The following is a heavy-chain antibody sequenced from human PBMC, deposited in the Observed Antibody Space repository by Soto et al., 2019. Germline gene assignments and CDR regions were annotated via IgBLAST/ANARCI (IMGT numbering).Heavy chain of an antibody. CDR2: IYPGDSDT. CDR3: ARTRAPGRYYYGMDV. J-gene: IGHJ6*02. CDR1: GYSFTSYW. V-gene: IGHV5-51*01. D-gene: IGHD2-15*01. Sequence: GESLKISCKGSGYSFTSYWIGWVRQMPGKGLEWMGIIYPGDSDTRYSPSFQGQDTISADKSISTAYLQWSSLKASDTAMYYCARTRAPGRYYYGMDVWGQGTTVTVSS.